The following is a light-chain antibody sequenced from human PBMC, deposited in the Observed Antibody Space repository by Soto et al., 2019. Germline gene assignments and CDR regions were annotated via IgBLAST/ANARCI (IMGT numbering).Light chain of an antibody. CDR3: AAWDDRLTGRV. CDR2: RDS. V-gene: IGLV1-47*01. Sequence: QSVLTQPPSASGTPGQRVTISCSGSTSNIGSNYVYWYQQLPGTAPKLLIYRDSQRPSGVPDRFSGSKSGTSASLDISGLRSEDEADYYCAAWDDRLTGRVFGGGTQLTVL. CDR1: TSNIGSNY. J-gene: IGLJ2*01.